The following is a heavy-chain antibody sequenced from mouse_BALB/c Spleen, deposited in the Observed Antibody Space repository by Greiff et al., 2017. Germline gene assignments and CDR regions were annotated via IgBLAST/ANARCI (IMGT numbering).Heavy chain of an antibody. CDR1: GFTFSSYY. Sequence: EVKLVESGGGLVKLGGSLKLSCAASGFTFSSYYMSWVRQTPEKRLELVAAINSNGGSTYYPDTVKGRFTISRDNAKNTLYLQMSSLKSEDTALYYCARHGGYGNYDWYFDVWGAGTTVTVSS. CDR2: INSNGGST. J-gene: IGHJ1*01. V-gene: IGHV5-6-2*01. CDR3: ARHGGYGNYDWYFDV. D-gene: IGHD2-10*02.